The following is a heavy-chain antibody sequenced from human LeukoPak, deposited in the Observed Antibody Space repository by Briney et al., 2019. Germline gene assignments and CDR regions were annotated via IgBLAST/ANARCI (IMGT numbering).Heavy chain of an antibody. CDR1: GFTFSDYG. V-gene: IGHV3-30*18. CDR2: ISYDGSNK. D-gene: IGHD6-13*01. J-gene: IGHJ4*02. Sequence: GRSLRLSCAASGFTFSDYGMHWVRQAPGKGLEWVAVISYDGSNKYYADSVKGRFTISRDNSKNTLYLQMNSLRVEDTAVYYCAKAGIAAAGTWYFDYWGQGTLVTVSS. CDR3: AKAGIAAAGTWYFDY.